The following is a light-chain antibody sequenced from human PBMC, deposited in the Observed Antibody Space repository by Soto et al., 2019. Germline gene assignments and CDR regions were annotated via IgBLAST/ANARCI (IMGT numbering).Light chain of an antibody. CDR2: HAS. CDR1: QNINTD. J-gene: IGKJ1*01. V-gene: IGKV1-5*01. Sequence: DIQMTQSPSTLSASLAYRFTITCRASQNINTDLAWYQQKPGKVPNLLIYHASSLVTGVPSRFSGSGSGTEFTLTISSLQPDDFAAYYCQQYSTLWTFGQGTKVDI. CDR3: QQYSTLWT.